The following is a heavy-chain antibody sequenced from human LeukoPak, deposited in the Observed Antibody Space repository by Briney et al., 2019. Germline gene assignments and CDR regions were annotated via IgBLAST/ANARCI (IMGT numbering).Heavy chain of an antibody. Sequence: PGGSLRLSCAASGFTFSSYSMNWVRQAPGKGLEWVSTIYSVGTTYYADSVMGRFTISRHNSRNTLYLQMNSLRAEDTAVYYCARVDTVMAYYFDLWGQGTLVTVSS. D-gene: IGHD5-18*01. CDR2: IYSVGTT. CDR1: GFTFSSYS. CDR3: ARVDTVMAYYFDL. J-gene: IGHJ4*02. V-gene: IGHV3-53*04.